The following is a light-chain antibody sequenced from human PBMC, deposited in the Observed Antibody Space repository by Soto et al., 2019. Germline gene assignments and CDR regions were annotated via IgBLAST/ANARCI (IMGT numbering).Light chain of an antibody. CDR2: DAS. Sequence: DIQMTQSPSTLSASVGDRVTITCRASQSISSWLAWYQQKPGKAPKLLIYDASSLESEVPSRFSGSGSGTESSLPIRSLQPGDFAAYYCQQYISYSPYLLGQGTKLEIK. CDR3: QQYISYSPYL. V-gene: IGKV1-5*01. J-gene: IGKJ2*01. CDR1: QSISSW.